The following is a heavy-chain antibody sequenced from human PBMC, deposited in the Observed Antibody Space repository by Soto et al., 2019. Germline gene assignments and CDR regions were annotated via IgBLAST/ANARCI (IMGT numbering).Heavy chain of an antibody. CDR1: GGSIRTPDW. D-gene: IGHD3-16*01. Sequence: WETLSLTCTASGGSIRTPDWWSWVRHTPEKGLEWIGEIYHSRTPNYNPSLRSRITTSIDTSNNRFSLSLTSVAAADTATYFCSTCAYYDHSSEYLDSWGQGTLVTVSS. CDR2: IYHSRTP. J-gene: IGHJ4*02. V-gene: IGHV4-4*02. CDR3: STCAYYDHSSEYLDS.